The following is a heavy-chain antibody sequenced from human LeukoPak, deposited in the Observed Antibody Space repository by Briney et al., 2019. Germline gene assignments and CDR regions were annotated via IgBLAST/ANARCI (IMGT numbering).Heavy chain of an antibody. CDR2: TYYRSKWNN. J-gene: IGHJ2*01. CDR1: GDSVSSNSAA. V-gene: IGHV6-1*01. CDR3: ARARGYFDL. Sequence: SQTLSLTCAISGDSVSSNSAAWSWIRQSPSRGLEWLGRTYYRSKWNNNYAISVKSRITINPYTSTNQFSLQLNSVTPEDTGVYYCARARGYFDLWGRGTLVTVSS. D-gene: IGHD3-10*01.